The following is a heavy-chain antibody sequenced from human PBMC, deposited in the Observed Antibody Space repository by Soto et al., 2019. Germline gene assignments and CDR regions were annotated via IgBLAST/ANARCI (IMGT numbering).Heavy chain of an antibody. CDR3: ARGRRSSSWLSGWFDP. CDR1: GGSISSYY. V-gene: IGHV4-59*01. D-gene: IGHD6-13*01. CDR2: IYYSGST. J-gene: IGHJ5*02. Sequence: SETLSLTCTVSGGSISSYYWSWIRQPPGKGLEWIGYIYYSGSTNYNPSLKSRVTISVDTSKNQFSLKLSSVTAADTAVYYCARGRRSSSWLSGWFDPWGQGTLVTVSS.